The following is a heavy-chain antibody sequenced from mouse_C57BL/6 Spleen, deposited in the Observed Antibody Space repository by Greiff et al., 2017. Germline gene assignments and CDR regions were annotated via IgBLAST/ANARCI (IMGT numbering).Heavy chain of an antibody. J-gene: IGHJ4*01. Sequence: QVQLQQPGAELVRPGSSVKLSCKASGYTFTSYWMHWVKQRPIQGLEWIGNIDPSDSETHYNQKFKDKATLTVDKSSSTAYMQLSSLTSEDSAVYYCARDGSLAMDYWGQGTLVTVSA. V-gene: IGHV1-52*01. CDR2: IDPSDSET. D-gene: IGHD2-3*01. CDR1: GYTFTSYW. CDR3: ARDGSLAMDY.